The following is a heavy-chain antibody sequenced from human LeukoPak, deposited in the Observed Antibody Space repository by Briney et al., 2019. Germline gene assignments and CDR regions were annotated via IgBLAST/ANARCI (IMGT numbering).Heavy chain of an antibody. J-gene: IGHJ5*02. D-gene: IGHD6-13*01. CDR1: GYTFTGYY. V-gene: IGHV1-2*02. CDR3: ARPXLAAAGWFDP. CDR2: INPNSGGT. Sequence: ASVKVSCKASGYTFTGYYMHWVRQAPGQGLEWMGWINPNSGGTNYAQKFQGMVTMTRDTSISTAYMELSRLRSDDTAVYYCARPXLAAAGWFDPWGQGTLVTVSS.